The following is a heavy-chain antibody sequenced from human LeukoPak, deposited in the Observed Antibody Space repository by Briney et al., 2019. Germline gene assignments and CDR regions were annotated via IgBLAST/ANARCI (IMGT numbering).Heavy chain of an antibody. D-gene: IGHD5-12*01. V-gene: IGHV4-34*01. J-gene: IGHJ4*02. CDR3: ARVGPCGPYHYTFDY. Sequence: SETLSLTCAVYGGSFSVYYWSWIRQPPGKGLEWIGEINHSGSTNYNPSLKSRVAISVDTSKNQFSLKLSSVTAADTAVYYCARVGPCGPYHYTFDYWGQGTLVTVSS. CDR1: GGSFSVYY. CDR2: INHSGST.